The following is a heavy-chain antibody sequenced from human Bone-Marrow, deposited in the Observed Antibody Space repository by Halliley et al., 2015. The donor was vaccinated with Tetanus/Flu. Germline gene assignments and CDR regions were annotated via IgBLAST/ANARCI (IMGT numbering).Heavy chain of an antibody. Sequence: LRLSCTVSGGSISSSSYHWGWIRQPPGKGLEWIGSIYYSGSTYYNPSLKSRVTISVDTSKNQFSLKLSSVTAADTAVYYCARHGTDYEGYFDYWGQGTLVTVSS. V-gene: IGHV4-39*01. CDR2: IYYSGST. CDR3: ARHGTDYEGYFDY. J-gene: IGHJ4*02. D-gene: IGHD4-17*01. CDR1: GGSISSSSYH.